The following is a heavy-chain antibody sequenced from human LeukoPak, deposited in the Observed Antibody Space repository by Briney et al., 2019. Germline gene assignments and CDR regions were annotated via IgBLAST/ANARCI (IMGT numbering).Heavy chain of an antibody. J-gene: IGHJ4*02. CDR2: IGGSGGST. CDR1: GFTFRSYA. V-gene: IGHV3-23*01. Sequence: GGSLRLSCAASGFTFRSYAMIWVRLAPGKGLEWDSSIGGSGGSTYFADSVKGRFTLSRDNSKSTLYLQMNSLRAEDTAVYYCAKDACSGSVRDYFDYWGQGTLVTVSS. D-gene: IGHD6-19*01. CDR3: AKDACSGSVRDYFDY.